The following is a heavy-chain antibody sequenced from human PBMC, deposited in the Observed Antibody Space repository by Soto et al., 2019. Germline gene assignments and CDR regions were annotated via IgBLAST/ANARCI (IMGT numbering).Heavy chain of an antibody. J-gene: IGHJ6*02. V-gene: IGHV1-69*13. Sequence: SVKVSCKASGGTFSSYAISWVRQAPGQGLEWMGGIIPIFGTANYAQKFQGRVTVTADESTSTAYMELSSLRSEDTAVYYCARMYSSSFYYYYYGMDVWGQGTTVTVSS. CDR2: IIPIFGTA. CDR3: ARMYSSSFYYYYYGMDV. D-gene: IGHD6-6*01. CDR1: GGTFSSYA.